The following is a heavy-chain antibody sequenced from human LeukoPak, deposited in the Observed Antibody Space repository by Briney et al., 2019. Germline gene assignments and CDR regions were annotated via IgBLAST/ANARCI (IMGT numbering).Heavy chain of an antibody. CDR3: ARELTYGSSCYY. J-gene: IGHJ4*02. CDR1: GYSFTSYG. D-gene: IGHD6-13*01. Sequence: ASVKVACKASGYSFTSYGISWVRQAPGQGLEWMGWISAYNGNTNYAQKIQARLTMTTDTSTSTAYMELRSLRSDDTAVYYCARELTYGSSCYYWGQGTMVTVSS. V-gene: IGHV1-18*01. CDR2: ISAYNGNT.